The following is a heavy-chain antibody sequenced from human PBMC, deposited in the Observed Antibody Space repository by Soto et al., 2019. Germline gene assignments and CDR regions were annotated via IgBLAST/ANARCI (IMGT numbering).Heavy chain of an antibody. CDR1: GFTVGNNY. CDR3: ANDGRGSGSHYNSFGY. CDR2: IYSTGTT. Sequence: EVQLVESGGGLIQPGGSLKLSCAASGFTVGNNYMSWVRQAPGKGLEWVSLIYSTGTTKYADSVKGRFTVSRDNAKNTLYLQMNSLRAEDTAGEYCANDGRGSGSHYNSFGYWGQGTLVT. V-gene: IGHV3-53*01. J-gene: IGHJ4*02. D-gene: IGHD3-10*01.